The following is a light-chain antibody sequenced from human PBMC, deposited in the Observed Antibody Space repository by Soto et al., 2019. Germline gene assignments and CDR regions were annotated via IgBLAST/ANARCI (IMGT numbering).Light chain of an antibody. V-gene: IGLV2-14*01. Sequence: QSALTQPASVSGSPGQSIAISCTGTSSDVGNYNYVSWYQQHPDKAHKLMIFDVSNRPSGVSDRFSGSKSGNTASLTISGLQADDEADYYCTSYTSSSTYVFGTGTKVTVL. CDR3: TSYTSSSTYV. J-gene: IGLJ1*01. CDR2: DVS. CDR1: SSDVGNYNY.